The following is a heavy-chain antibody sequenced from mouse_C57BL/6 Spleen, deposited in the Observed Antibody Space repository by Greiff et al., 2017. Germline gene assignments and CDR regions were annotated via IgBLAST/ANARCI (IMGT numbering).Heavy chain of an antibody. Sequence: VKLQQPGAELVKPGASVKLSCKASGYTFTSYWMHWVKQRPIQGLEWIGNIDPSDSETHYNQKFKDKATLTVDKSSSTAYMQLSSLTSEDSAVYYCARAEDYSTLYYFDYWGQGTTLTVSS. CDR2: IDPSDSET. J-gene: IGHJ2*01. D-gene: IGHD2-5*01. V-gene: IGHV1-52*01. CDR3: ARAEDYSTLYYFDY. CDR1: GYTFTSYW.